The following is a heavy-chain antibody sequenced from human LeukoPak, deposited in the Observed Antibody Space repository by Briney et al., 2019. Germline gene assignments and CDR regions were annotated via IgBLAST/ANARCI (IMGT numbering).Heavy chain of an antibody. Sequence: SETLSLTCTVSDGSISSSSFYWGWIRQPPGKGLEWIGRVYYSGSTYYNPSLKSRVTISVDTSKNQFSLKLNSVTAADTAVYYCARGDAKYYDFWSGYYNLENNPYYYYGMDVWGQGTTVTVSS. D-gene: IGHD3-3*01. CDR3: ARGDAKYYDFWSGYYNLENNPYYYYGMDV. J-gene: IGHJ6*02. CDR1: DGSISSSSFY. V-gene: IGHV4-39*01. CDR2: VYYSGST.